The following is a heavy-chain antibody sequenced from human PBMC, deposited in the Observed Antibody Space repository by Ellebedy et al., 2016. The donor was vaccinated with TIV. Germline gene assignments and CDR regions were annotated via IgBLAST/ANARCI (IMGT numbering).Heavy chain of an antibody. CDR2: IKSNTGGGTT. V-gene: IGHV3-15*01. CDR3: TTTIGQRTFDI. D-gene: IGHD3-3*01. J-gene: IGHJ3*02. CDR1: GFTFINAW. Sequence: PGGSLRLSCGASGFTFINAWMSWVRQAPGKGLEWVGHIKSNTGGGTTDYAGPVKGRFIISRDDSKNTLYLQMNSLKTEDTAVYYCTTTIGQRTFDIWGLGTMVTVSS.